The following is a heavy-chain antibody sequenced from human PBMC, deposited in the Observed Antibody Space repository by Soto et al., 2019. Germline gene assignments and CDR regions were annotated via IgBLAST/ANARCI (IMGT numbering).Heavy chain of an antibody. CDR3: ARDLSPIDIVVVVAAASAFDY. CDR1: GYTFTSYY. V-gene: IGHV1-46*03. J-gene: IGHJ4*02. D-gene: IGHD2-15*01. CDR2: INPSGGST. Sequence: GASVKVSCKASGYTFTSYYMHWVRQAPGQGLEWMGIINPSGGSTSYAQKFQGRVTMTRDTSTSTVYMELSSLRSEDTAVYYCARDLSPIDIVVVVAAASAFDYWGQGTLVTVSS.